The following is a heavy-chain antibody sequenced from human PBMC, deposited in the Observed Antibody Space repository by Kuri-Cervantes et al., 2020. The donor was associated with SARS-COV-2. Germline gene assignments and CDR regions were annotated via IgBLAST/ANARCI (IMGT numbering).Heavy chain of an antibody. CDR3: ASGGYSYGWPSMAYCGGDRYSGFVY. Sequence: SVKVSCKASGGTFSSYAISWVRQAPGQGLEWMGGIIPIFGTANYAQKFQGRVTITTDESTSTAYMELSSLRSEDTAVYYCASGGYSYGWPSMAYCGGDRYSGFVYWGQGTLVTVSS. D-gene: IGHD2-21*01. CDR1: GGTFSSYA. V-gene: IGHV1-69*05. CDR2: IIPIFGTA. J-gene: IGHJ4*02.